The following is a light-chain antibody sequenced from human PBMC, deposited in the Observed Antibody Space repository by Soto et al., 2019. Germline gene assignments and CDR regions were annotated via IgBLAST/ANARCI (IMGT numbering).Light chain of an antibody. V-gene: IGKV1-5*01. J-gene: IGKJ1*01. CDR3: QQYNSYSLT. Sequence: DITMTPSPSTLSATAGDRVTITCLASQSISAWLAWYQQKPGKAPKLLIYDASNLESGVPSRFSGSGSGTEFTLTISSLQPDDFATYYCQQYNSYSLTCGQGTKVDIK. CDR2: DAS. CDR1: QSISAW.